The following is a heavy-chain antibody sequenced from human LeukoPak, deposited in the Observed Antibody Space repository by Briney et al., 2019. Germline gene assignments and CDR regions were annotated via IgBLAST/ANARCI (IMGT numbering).Heavy chain of an antibody. J-gene: IGHJ4*01. CDR3: ARDRGAYCGGDCYLGFDY. CDR2: IAGSSGYI. D-gene: IGHD2-21*02. V-gene: IGHV3-21*01. Sequence: PGGSLRLSCAASGXIFSSYTMNWVRQAPGKGLEWVSSIAGSSGYISYADSVKGRFTISRDNAKKSLYLQMTSLTAEDTAVYYCARDRGAYCGGDCYLGFDYWGRGTLVTVSS. CDR1: GXIFSSYT.